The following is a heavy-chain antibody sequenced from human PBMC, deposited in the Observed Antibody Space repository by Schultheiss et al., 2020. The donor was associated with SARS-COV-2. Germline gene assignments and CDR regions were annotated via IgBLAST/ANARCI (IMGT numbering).Heavy chain of an antibody. J-gene: IGHJ5*02. CDR3: ARLRFGWFDP. CDR2: IYYSGST. Sequence: SETLSLTCTVSGGSISSSSYYWSWIRQPPGKGLEWIGYIYYSGSTNYNPSLKSRVTISVDTSKNQFSLKLSSVTAADTAVYYCARLRFGWFDPWGQGTLVTVSS. CDR1: GGSISSSSYY. V-gene: IGHV4-61*05. D-gene: IGHD3-10*01.